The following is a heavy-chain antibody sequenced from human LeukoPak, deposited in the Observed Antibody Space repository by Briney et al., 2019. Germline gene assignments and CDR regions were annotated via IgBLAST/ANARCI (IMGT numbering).Heavy chain of an antibody. J-gene: IGHJ6*02. CDR3: ARVTYYYGSGSYYNPGPGGEDYYYGMDV. D-gene: IGHD3-10*01. V-gene: IGHV1-18*01. Sequence: GASVKVSCKASGYTFTSYGITWVRQAPGQGLEWMGWISAYNGNTNYAQKLQGRVTMTTDTSTSTAYMELRSLRSDDTAVYYCARVTYYYGSGSYYNPGPGGEDYYYGMDVWGQGTTVTVSS. CDR2: ISAYNGNT. CDR1: GYTFTSYG.